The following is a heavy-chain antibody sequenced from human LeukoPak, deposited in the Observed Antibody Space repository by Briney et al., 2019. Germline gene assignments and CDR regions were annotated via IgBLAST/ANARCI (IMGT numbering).Heavy chain of an antibody. V-gene: IGHV1-69*05. D-gene: IGHD3-22*01. CDR3: ARLSHYDSSGYHDAFDI. Sequence: ASVKVSCKASGGTFSSYAISWVRQAPGQGLEWMGGIIPIFGTANYAQKFQGRVTITTDESTSTAYMELSSLRSEDTAVYYCARLSHYDSSGYHDAFDIWGQRTMVTVSS. J-gene: IGHJ3*02. CDR1: GGTFSSYA. CDR2: IIPIFGTA.